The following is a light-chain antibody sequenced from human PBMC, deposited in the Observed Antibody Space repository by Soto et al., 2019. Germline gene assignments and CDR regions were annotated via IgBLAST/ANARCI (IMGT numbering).Light chain of an antibody. Sequence: QSVLTQPRSVSGSPGQSVTISCTGTSSDVGGYNYVSWYQQHPGKAPKLLIYDVSKRPSGVPDRFSGSKSGNTASLTISGLQDEDEADYSCCSYEGRYPWVFGTGTKVTVL. CDR2: DVS. CDR3: CSYEGRYPWV. V-gene: IGLV2-11*01. J-gene: IGLJ1*01. CDR1: SSDVGGYNY.